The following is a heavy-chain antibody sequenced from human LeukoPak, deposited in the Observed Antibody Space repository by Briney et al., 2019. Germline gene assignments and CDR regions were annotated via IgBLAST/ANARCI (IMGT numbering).Heavy chain of an antibody. CDR2: ISYDGSNK. CDR1: GFTFSSYA. D-gene: IGHD2-2*01. J-gene: IGHJ5*02. V-gene: IGHV3-30*07. CDR3: ARDGRYCSSTSCPPGNWFDP. Sequence: GGSLRLSCAASGFTFSSYAMHWVRQAPGKGLEWVAVISYDGSNKYYADSVKGRFTISRDNAKNSLYLQMNSLRAEDTAVYYCARDGRYCSSTSCPPGNWFDPWGQGTLVTVSS.